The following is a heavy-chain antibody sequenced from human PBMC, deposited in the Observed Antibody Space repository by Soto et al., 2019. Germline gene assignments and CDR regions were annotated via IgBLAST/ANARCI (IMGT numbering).Heavy chain of an antibody. CDR2: IFYSGTT. Sequence: SETLSLTCTVSGGSISSGDDYWNWIRQPPGKGLEWIGYIFYSGTTSYNPSLKGRITMSVDTSKNQFSLKLSSVTAADTAVYYCAKGGDWFGPWGQGTLVTVSS. J-gene: IGHJ5*02. CDR1: GGSISSGDDY. CDR3: AKGGDWFGP. V-gene: IGHV4-30-4*01.